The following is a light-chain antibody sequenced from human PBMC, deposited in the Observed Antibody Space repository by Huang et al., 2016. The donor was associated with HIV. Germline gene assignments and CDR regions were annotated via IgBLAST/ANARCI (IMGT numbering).Light chain of an antibody. CDR3: QQYYTTPFT. CDR1: EAISRS. V-gene: IGKV1-NL1*01. CDR2: EAS. Sequence: DIQMTQSPSSLSASVGDRVTINCRASEAISRSLAWFRQKPGKAPEVLVNEASKLESGVPTRFSGSGSGADYTLTIGSLQPEYFGTYYCQQYYTTPFTFGPGTKVDIK. J-gene: IGKJ3*01.